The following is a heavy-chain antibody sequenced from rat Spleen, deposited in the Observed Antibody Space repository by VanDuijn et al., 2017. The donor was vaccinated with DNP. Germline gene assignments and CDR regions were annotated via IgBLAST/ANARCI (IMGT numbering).Heavy chain of an antibody. D-gene: IGHD1-1*01. CDR2: IGSPAYAP. CDR3: AREGNYGGESWFAY. J-gene: IGHJ3*01. Sequence: EVQLVESGGGLVQPGRSLKLSCAASGFTFSAYYMAWVRQAPAKGLEWVAYIGSPAYAPYYADSVKGRFTISRENAKNILYLQMNSLRSEDTATYYCAREGNYGGESWFAYWGQGTLVTVSS. CDR1: GFTFSAYY. V-gene: IGHV5-20*01.